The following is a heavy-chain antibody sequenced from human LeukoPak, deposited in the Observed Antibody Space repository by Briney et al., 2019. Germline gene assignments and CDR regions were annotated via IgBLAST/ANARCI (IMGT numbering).Heavy chain of an antibody. J-gene: IGHJ4*02. V-gene: IGHV1-2*02. Sequence: ASVKVSCKASGYTFTGYYMHWVRQAPGQGLEWMGWINPNSGGTNYAQKFQGRVTMTRDTYISTAYMELSRLRSDDTAVYYCAREGFWRDLGDYWGQGTLVTVSS. D-gene: IGHD3-3*01. CDR1: GYTFTGYY. CDR2: INPNSGGT. CDR3: AREGFWRDLGDY.